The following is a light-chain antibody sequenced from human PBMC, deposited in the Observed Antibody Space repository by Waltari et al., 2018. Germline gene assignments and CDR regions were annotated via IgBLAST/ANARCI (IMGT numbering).Light chain of an antibody. J-gene: IGKJ5*01. CDR2: DAS. CDR3: QHYDNLPPT. V-gene: IGKV1-33*01. CDR1: QDIRNY. Sequence: DIQMTQSPSSLSASVGDRVTITCQASQDIRNYLNWYQQKPGKAPKLLIYDASKLQTGVPSRFSGSGSGTDFTFTISRLQPEDFATYYCQHYDNLPPTFGQGTRLDIK.